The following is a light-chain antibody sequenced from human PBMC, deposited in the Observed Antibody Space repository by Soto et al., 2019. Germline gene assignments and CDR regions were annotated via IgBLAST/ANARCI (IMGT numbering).Light chain of an antibody. J-gene: IGLJ1*01. V-gene: IGLV2-14*03. CDR3: SSYTTSNTRQIV. Sequence: ALTQPASVSGSPGQSINISCTGTSSDVGGYNYVSWYQHHPGKAPKLIIYDVSNRPSGVSNPFSGSKSGNTASLTISGLQPEDEADYYCSSYTTSNTRQIVFGTGTKVTVL. CDR2: DVS. CDR1: SSDVGGYNY.